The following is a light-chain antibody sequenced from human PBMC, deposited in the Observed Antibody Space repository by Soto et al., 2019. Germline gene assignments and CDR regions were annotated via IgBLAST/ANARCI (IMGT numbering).Light chain of an antibody. V-gene: IGKV1-39*02. CDR2: AAS. J-gene: IGKJ5*01. Sequence: IQVTQCPSLLSASVGGRVSITSRQSQTIGSYLNWYQQKPGKAPKVLIYAASSLQSGVPSRFSGSVSGTEFTLTISSLQSEDFAVYYCQQYNAWPLITFGQGTRLEIK. CDR1: QTIGSY. CDR3: QQYNAWPLIT.